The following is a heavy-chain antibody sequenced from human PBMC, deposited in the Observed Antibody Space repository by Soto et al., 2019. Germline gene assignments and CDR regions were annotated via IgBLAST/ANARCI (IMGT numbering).Heavy chain of an antibody. V-gene: IGHV4-31*03. J-gene: IGHJ6*02. Sequence: SETLSLTCTVSGGSISSGGYYWSWIRQHPGKGLEWIGYIYYSGSTYYNPSLKSRVTISVDTSKNQFSLKLSSVTAADTAVYYCAREGKQRGMDVCGRGTTVTVSS. CDR2: IYYSGST. CDR1: GGSISSGGYY. D-gene: IGHD6-25*01. CDR3: AREGKQRGMDV.